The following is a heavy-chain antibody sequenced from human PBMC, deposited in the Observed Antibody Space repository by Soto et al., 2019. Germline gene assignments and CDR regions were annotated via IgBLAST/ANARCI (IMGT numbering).Heavy chain of an antibody. D-gene: IGHD3-3*01. J-gene: IGHJ6*02. Sequence: GESLKISCQASGYTFSKYWIAWVRQMPGKGLEYVGIVYPGDADTRYSTSFQGQVTITVDTSTSTAYMQWNSLKASDSAMYYCARGLKDDFSSSPYYSAIDVWGRGTTVTVSS. CDR3: ARGLKDDFSSSPYYSAIDV. CDR1: GYTFSKYW. CDR2: VYPGDADT. V-gene: IGHV5-51*01.